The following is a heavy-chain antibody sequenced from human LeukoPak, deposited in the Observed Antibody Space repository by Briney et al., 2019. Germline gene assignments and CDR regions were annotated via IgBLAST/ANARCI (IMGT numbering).Heavy chain of an antibody. Sequence: SETLSLTCTVSGGSISSYYWSWIRQPPGKGLEWIGYIYYSGSTNYNPSLKSRVTISVDTSKNQFSLKLSSVTAADTAVYYCARRLPLRDDYGVTSLDYWGRGTLVIVSS. D-gene: IGHD4-17*01. CDR2: IYYSGST. V-gene: IGHV4-59*01. J-gene: IGHJ4*02. CDR1: GGSISSYY. CDR3: ARRLPLRDDYGVTSLDY.